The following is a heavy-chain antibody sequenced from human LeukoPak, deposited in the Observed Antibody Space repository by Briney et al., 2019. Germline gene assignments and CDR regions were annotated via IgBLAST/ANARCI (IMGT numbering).Heavy chain of an antibody. J-gene: IGHJ6*03. CDR1: GGSFSGYY. D-gene: IGHD2-2*02. CDR2: INHSGST. V-gene: IGHV4-34*01. Sequence: KPSETLSLTCAVYGGSFSGYYWSWICQPPGKGLEWIGEINHSGSTNYNPSLKSRVTISVDTSKNQFSLKLSSVTAADTAVYYCARKGCSSTSCYTSRYYYYMDVWGKGTTVTVSS. CDR3: ARKGCSSTSCYTSRYYYYMDV.